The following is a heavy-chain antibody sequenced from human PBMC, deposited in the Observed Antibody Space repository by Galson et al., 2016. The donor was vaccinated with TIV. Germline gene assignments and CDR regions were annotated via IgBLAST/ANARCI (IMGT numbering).Heavy chain of an antibody. CDR3: ARQWQSCFFDY. V-gene: IGHV3-23*01. J-gene: IGHJ4*02. D-gene: IGHD6-19*01. CDR1: GFTFSSYG. CDR2: ISASGIST. Sequence: SLRLSCAVSGFTFSSYGMNWVRQAPGKGLEWVSSISASGISTYYADSVKGRFTISRDNSKNTVYLQMNSLRAEDTAVYYCARQWQSCFFDYWGQGILVTVSS.